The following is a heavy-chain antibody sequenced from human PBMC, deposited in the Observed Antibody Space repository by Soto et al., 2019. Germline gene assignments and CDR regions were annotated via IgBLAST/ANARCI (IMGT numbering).Heavy chain of an antibody. V-gene: IGHV4-39*01. CDR3: ARRGGGKFVVVPAAMPFDY. CDR2: IYYSGST. J-gene: IGHJ4*02. CDR1: GGSISSSSYY. D-gene: IGHD2-2*01. Sequence: QLQLQESGPGLVKPSETLSLTCTVSGGSISSSSYYWGWIRQPPGKGLEWIGSIYYSGSTYYNPSFKGRVPIPEDTAKNQFSRRLGSVPAADTAVYYCARRGGGKFVVVPAAMPFDYWGQGTLVTVSS.